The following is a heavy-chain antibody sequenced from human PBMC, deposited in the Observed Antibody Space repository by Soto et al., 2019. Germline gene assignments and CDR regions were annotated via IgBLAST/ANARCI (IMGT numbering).Heavy chain of an antibody. CDR3: ARYGDYVFDY. CDR2: IYYSGST. V-gene: IGHV4-39*01. Sequence: PSETLSLTCTVSGGSISSSSYYWGWIRQPPGKGLEWIGSIYYSGSTYYNPSLKSRVTISVDTSKNQFSLKLSSVTAADTAVYYCARYGDYVFDYWGQGTLVTVSS. CDR1: GGSISSSSYY. D-gene: IGHD4-17*01. J-gene: IGHJ4*02.